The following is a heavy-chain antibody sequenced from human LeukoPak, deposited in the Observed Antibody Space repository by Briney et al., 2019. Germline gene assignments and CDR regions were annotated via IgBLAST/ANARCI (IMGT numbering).Heavy chain of an antibody. J-gene: IGHJ6*02. Sequence: PGGSLRLSCVVSGFSFSSYGYHWVRQAPGKGLEWVAVISYDGSNKYYADSVKGRFTISRDNSQNTLYLQMNSLRLEDPAVYYCGRLMGGYDSYFYGMDVWGQGTTVTVSS. CDR3: GRLMGGYDSYFYGMDV. CDR1: GFSFSSYG. D-gene: IGHD5-12*01. CDR2: ISYDGSNK. V-gene: IGHV3-30*03.